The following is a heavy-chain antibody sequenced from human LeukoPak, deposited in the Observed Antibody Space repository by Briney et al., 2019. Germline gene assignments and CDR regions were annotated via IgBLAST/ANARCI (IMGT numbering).Heavy chain of an antibody. Sequence: VSVKVSCKASGYTFTSYGISWVRQAPGQGLEWMGWISAYNGNTNYAQKLQGRVTMTTDTSTSTAYMELRSLRSDDTAVYYCARDRSLGYYDFWSGYYGPDYWGQGTLVTVSS. CDR1: GYTFTSYG. CDR3: ARDRSLGYYDFWSGYYGPDY. D-gene: IGHD3-3*01. V-gene: IGHV1-18*01. J-gene: IGHJ4*02. CDR2: ISAYNGNT.